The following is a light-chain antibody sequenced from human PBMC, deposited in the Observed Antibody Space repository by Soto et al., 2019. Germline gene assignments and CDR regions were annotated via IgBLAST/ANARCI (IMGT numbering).Light chain of an antibody. V-gene: IGLV2-14*01. J-gene: IGLJ3*02. CDR3: SSYTRSSTWV. CDR2: EVS. CDR1: SSDVCGYNY. Sequence: QSALTQPASVSGSPGQSITISCTGTSSDVCGYNYVSWYQQHPGKAPKLMISEVSNRPSGVSNRFSGSKSGNTASLTISGLQAEDEADYYCSSYTRSSTWVFGGGTKLTVL.